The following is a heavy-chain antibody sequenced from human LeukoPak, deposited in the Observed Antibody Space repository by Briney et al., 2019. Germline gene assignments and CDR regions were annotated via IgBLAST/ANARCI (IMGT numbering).Heavy chain of an antibody. J-gene: IGHJ4*02. V-gene: IGHV4-59*01. Sequence: SETLSLTCTVSGGSISGYYWSWIRQPPGKGLEWIGYIYYSGSTNYNPSLKSRVSISVDTSKNQFSLKLSSVTAADTAVYYCARGREWEPKVFDYWGQGTLVTVSS. CDR1: GGSISGYY. D-gene: IGHD1-26*01. CDR2: IYYSGST. CDR3: ARGREWEPKVFDY.